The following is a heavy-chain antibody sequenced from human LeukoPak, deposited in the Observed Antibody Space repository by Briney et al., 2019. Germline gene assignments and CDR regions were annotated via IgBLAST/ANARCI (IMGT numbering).Heavy chain of an antibody. CDR3: AHSHQQCRN. Sequence: SGPTLVNPTQTLTLTCTFSGFSLSTSGVGVGWIRQPPGKALEWLALIYWNDDKRYSPSLKSRHTITKDTSKNQVVRTMTKMDPVDTATYYCAHSHQQCRNWGQGTLVTVSS. V-gene: IGHV2-5*01. CDR1: GFSLSTSGVG. CDR2: IYWNDDK. J-gene: IGHJ1*01. D-gene: IGHD6-19*01.